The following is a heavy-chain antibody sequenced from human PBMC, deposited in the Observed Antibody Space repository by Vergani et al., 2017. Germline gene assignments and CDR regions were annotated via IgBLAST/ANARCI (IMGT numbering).Heavy chain of an antibody. J-gene: IGHJ4*02. Sequence: QVQLQQWGAGLLKPSETLSLTCTVYGASLSDYYWKWIRQPPGKGLEWIGGINHGGSTNFNPSLNSRTTMSIDTSKNQFSLRLRSVTAADTAVCYCAREPKKSSFDFWGAWRSAYWGQGILVTVSS. D-gene: IGHD3-3*01. CDR1: GASLSDYY. CDR2: INHGGST. CDR3: AREPKKSSFDFWGAWRSAY. V-gene: IGHV4-34*01.